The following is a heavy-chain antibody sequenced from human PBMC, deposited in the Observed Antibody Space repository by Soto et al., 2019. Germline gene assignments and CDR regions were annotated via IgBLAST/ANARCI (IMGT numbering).Heavy chain of an antibody. D-gene: IGHD3-3*01. J-gene: IGHJ4*01. CDR2: ITSSNTYI. CDR3: VRDLLDGDGRARQPDY. V-gene: IGHV3-21*06. Sequence: SKTQGQGLEWVASITSSNTYIYYTRSVEGRFTISRDDAKNSLHLQMNTLRAEDTAVFYCVRDLLDGDGRARQPDYWGLGILVSVSS.